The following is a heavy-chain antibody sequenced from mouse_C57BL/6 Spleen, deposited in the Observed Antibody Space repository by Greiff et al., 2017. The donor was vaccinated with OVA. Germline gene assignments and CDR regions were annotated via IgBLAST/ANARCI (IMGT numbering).Heavy chain of an antibody. V-gene: IGHV3-1*01. CDR2: ISSSGST. J-gene: IGHJ3*01. CDR3: ARGGLGAWFAY. D-gene: IGHD4-1*01. CDR1: GYSITSGYD. Sequence: EVKLQESGPGMVKPSQSLSLTCTVTGYSITSGYDWHWIRHLPGNKLELMGYISSSGSTNYNPSLKSRISITHDTSKNHYFLKLNSVTTEDTATYDCARGGLGAWFAYWGQGTLVTVSA.